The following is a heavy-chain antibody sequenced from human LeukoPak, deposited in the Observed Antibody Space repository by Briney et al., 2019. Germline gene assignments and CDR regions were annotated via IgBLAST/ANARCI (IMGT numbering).Heavy chain of an antibody. Sequence: ASVKVSCKASGYTFTGYYMHWVRQAPGQGLEWMGWINPNSGGTNYAQKFQGRVTMTRDTSISTAYMELSSPRSEDTAVYYCARGGVATIRAFDIWGQGTMVTVSS. CDR3: ARGGVATIRAFDI. CDR1: GYTFTGYY. CDR2: INPNSGGT. D-gene: IGHD5-12*01. J-gene: IGHJ3*02. V-gene: IGHV1-2*02.